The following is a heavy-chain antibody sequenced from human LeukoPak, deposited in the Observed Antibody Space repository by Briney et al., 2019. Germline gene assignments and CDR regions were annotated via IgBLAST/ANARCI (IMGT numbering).Heavy chain of an antibody. V-gene: IGHV3-74*01. CDR2: INPDGSST. Sequence: GGSLRLSCAASGFTFSSYWMSWVRQAPGKGLVWVSRINPDGSSTTYADAVKGRFTISRDNAKNTVYLQMNSLRVEDTAVYYCASPNGRSVAGIDYWGQGTLVTVSS. D-gene: IGHD6-19*01. J-gene: IGHJ4*02. CDR3: ASPNGRSVAGIDY. CDR1: GFTFSSYW.